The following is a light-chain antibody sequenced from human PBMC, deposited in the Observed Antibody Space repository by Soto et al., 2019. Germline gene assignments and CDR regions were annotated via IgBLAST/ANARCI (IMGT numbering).Light chain of an antibody. Sequence: QSALTQPPSASGSPGQSVTITCSGTSSDVGEENYVSWYQQHPGKAPKLMIYEVSKRPSGVPDRFSGSKSGNTASLTVSGLQAEDEADYYCSSYAGSTPYVFGTGTKLTVL. CDR1: SSDVGEENY. CDR3: SSYAGSTPYV. V-gene: IGLV2-8*01. J-gene: IGLJ1*01. CDR2: EVS.